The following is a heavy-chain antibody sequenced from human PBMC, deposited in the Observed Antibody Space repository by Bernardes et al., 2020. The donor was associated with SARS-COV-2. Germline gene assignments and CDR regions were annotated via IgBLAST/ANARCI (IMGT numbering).Heavy chain of an antibody. CDR2: ISPDEKTK. D-gene: IGHD3-16*02. V-gene: IGHV3-30*04. Sequence: GGSLRLSCAASGFLFSSFAMHWVRRAPGRGLEWLAFISPDEKTKYFAESMKGRLTISRDNSQNTVYLQLNSPRPEDTALYYCARSLSYDYLWGSYRSQPYFDFWGQGTQVTVSA. J-gene: IGHJ4*02. CDR1: GFLFSSFA. CDR3: ARSLSYDYLWGSYRSQPYFDF.